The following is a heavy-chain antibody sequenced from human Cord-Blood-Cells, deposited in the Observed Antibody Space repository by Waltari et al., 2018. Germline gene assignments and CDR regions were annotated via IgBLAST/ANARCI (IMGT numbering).Heavy chain of an antibody. CDR1: GFSLSTRALG. D-gene: IGHD6-13*01. CDR3: AHPYSSSWFDY. J-gene: IGHJ4*02. Sequence: QITLKESGPTLVKPTQTLMLTCPFSGFSLSTRALGVGWIDQPPGKALEWLALIYWDDDKRYSPSLKSRLTVTKDTSKNQVVLTMTNMDPVDTATYYCAHPYSSSWFDYWGQGTLVTVSS. V-gene: IGHV2-5*02. CDR2: IYWDDDK.